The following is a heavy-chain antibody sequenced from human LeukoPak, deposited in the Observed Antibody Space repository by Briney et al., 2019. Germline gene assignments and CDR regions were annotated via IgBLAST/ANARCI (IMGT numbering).Heavy chain of an antibody. CDR3: ARDLGSYGSVDAFDI. CDR2: IYSGGST. Sequence: PGGPLRLSCAASGFTVSSNYMSWVRQAPGKGLEWVSVIYSGGSTYYADSVKGRFTISRNNSKTTLYLQMNSLRAEDTAVYYCARDLGSYGSVDAFDIWGQGTMVTVSS. D-gene: IGHD5-18*01. CDR1: GFTVSSNY. V-gene: IGHV3-53*01. J-gene: IGHJ3*02.